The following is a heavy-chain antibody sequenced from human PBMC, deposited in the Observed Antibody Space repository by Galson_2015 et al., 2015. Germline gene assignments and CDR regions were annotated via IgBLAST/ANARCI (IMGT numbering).Heavy chain of an antibody. V-gene: IGHV3-21*04. CDR2: ISSSSSYI. CDR1: GFTFSSYS. D-gene: IGHD4-17*01. J-gene: IGHJ3*02. CDR3: ARDRDYGDYPDAFDI. Sequence: SLRLSCAASGFTFSSYSMNWVRQAPGKGLEWVSSISSSSSYIYYADSVKGRFTISRDNAKNSLYLQMNSLRAEDTAVYYCARDRDYGDYPDAFDIWGQGTMVTVSS.